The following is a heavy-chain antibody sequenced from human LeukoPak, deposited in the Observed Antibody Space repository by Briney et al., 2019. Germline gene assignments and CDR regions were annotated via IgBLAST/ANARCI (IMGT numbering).Heavy chain of an antibody. D-gene: IGHD2-15*01. V-gene: IGHV3-7*01. CDR1: GFVFSNHW. CDR3: AKDYSFSNFN. CDR2: INERGGET. J-gene: IGHJ4*02. Sequence: GGSLRLSCAASGFVFSNHWMTWVRQAPGKGLEWVANINERGGETYYADYVKGRFTISRDNTKKSLFLQLNSLGVEDTATYYCAKDYSFSNFNWGQGTLVTVSS.